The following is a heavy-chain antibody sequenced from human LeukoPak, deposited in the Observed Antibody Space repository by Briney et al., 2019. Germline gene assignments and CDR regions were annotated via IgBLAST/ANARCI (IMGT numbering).Heavy chain of an antibody. D-gene: IGHD6-6*01. CDR2: ISYDGSNK. CDR1: GFTFSSYA. J-gene: IGHJ6*02. V-gene: IGHV3-30-3*01. Sequence: GGSLRLSCAAPGFTFSSYAMHWVRQAPGKGLEWVAVISYDGSNKYYADSVKGRFTISRDNSKNTLYLQMNSLRAEDTAVYYCARAIAARLYYYYGMDVWGQGTTVTVSS. CDR3: ARAIAARLYYYYGMDV.